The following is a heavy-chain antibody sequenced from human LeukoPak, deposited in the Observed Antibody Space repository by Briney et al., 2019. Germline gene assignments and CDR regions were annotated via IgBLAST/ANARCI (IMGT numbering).Heavy chain of an antibody. V-gene: IGHV3-73*01. Sequence: GGSLRLSCAASGFTFSGSAMHWVRQASGKGLEWVGRIRSKANSYATAYAASVKGRFTISRDDSKNTAYLQMNSLKTEDTAVYYCTREVVDDTDAFDIWGQGTMVTVSS. CDR2: IRSKANSYAT. CDR1: GFTFSGSA. J-gene: IGHJ3*02. D-gene: IGHD3-22*01. CDR3: TREVVDDTDAFDI.